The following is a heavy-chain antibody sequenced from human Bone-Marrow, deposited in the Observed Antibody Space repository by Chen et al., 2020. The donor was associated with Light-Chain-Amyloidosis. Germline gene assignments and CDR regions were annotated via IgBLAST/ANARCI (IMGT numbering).Heavy chain of an antibody. J-gene: IGHJ5*02. Sequence: HVQLQESGPGLVKPSETLSLTCTVSGGSISSYYWSWIRQPPGKGLVWIGYIYYSGSTNYNPSLKSRVTISVDTSKNQFSLKLSSVTAADTAVYYCARERYYGSGKGWFDPWGQGTLVTVSS. CDR3: ARERYYGSGKGWFDP. V-gene: IGHV4-59*01. D-gene: IGHD3-10*01. CDR1: GGSISSYY. CDR2: IYYSGST.